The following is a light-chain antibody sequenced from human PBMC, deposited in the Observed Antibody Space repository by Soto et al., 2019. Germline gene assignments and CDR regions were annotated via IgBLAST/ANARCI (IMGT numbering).Light chain of an antibody. CDR1: QNISVY. CDR2: DKS. CDR3: QQYNNWPPST. J-gene: IGKJ5*01. V-gene: IGKV3-11*01. Sequence: EIVLTHSPATLSLSPWERATLSCRASQNISVYLAWYRQKPGQAPRLLIYDKSSRAPGVPARFSGSGTGTDFTLTINSLQSEDFGVYHCQQYNNWPPSTFGQGTRLEIK.